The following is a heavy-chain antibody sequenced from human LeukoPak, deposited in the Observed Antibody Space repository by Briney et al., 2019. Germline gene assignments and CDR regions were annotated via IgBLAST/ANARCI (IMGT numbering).Heavy chain of an antibody. J-gene: IGHJ4*02. D-gene: IGHD2/OR15-2a*01. Sequence: SETLSLTCTVSGGSISGGSYYWIWIRQPPGKGLEWIGYIYYSGSTKYNLSLKSRVPISVDTSKTQLSLKLSSVTAADTAVYYCARGEYGLFDYWGQGTLVTVSS. V-gene: IGHV4-61*01. CDR2: IYYSGST. CDR1: GGSISGGSYY. CDR3: ARGEYGLFDY.